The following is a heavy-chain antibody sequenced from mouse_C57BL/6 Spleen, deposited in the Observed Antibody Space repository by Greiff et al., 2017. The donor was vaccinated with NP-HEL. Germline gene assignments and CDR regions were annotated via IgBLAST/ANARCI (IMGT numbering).Heavy chain of an antibody. V-gene: IGHV1-80*01. D-gene: IGHD1-1*01. CDR2: IYPGDGDT. Sequence: VQLQQSGAELVKPGASVKLSCKASGYAFSSYWMNWVKQRPGKGLEWIGQIYPGDGDTNYNGKFKGKATLTADKSASTSYMQLRSLTSEDYAVYFCARRRRGSSGYFDVWGTGTTVTVSS. CDR1: GYAFSSYW. CDR3: ARRRRGSSGYFDV. J-gene: IGHJ1*03.